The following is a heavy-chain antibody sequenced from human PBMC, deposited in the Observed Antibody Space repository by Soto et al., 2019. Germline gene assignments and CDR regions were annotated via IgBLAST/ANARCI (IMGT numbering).Heavy chain of an antibody. CDR1: GGPTTSAASY. CDR2: VSHSGST. Sequence: QVRLQESGPGLVKPSQTLSLTCTVSGGPTTSAASYGSWIRQHPGKGLEWIGYVSHSGSTYYNPSLKSRVIISVDTPKNQFSLSLTSVTAADTAVYYCAREYTYGSNFFDCWGQGAVVTVSS. J-gene: IGHJ4*02. D-gene: IGHD5-18*01. V-gene: IGHV4-31*03. CDR3: AREYTYGSNFFDC.